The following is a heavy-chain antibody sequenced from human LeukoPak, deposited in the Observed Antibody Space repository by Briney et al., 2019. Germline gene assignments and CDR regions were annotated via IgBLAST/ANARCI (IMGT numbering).Heavy chain of an antibody. CDR1: GYTFTSYD. Sequence: GASVNVSCKASGYTFTSYDINWVRQATGQGLEWMGWMNPNSGNTGYAQKFQGRVTITRNTSISTAYMELSSLRSDDTAVYYCARGRPIFGVVIILAHSFDYWGQGTLVTVSS. V-gene: IGHV1-8*03. D-gene: IGHD3-3*01. CDR2: MNPNSGNT. J-gene: IGHJ4*02. CDR3: ARGRPIFGVVIILAHSFDY.